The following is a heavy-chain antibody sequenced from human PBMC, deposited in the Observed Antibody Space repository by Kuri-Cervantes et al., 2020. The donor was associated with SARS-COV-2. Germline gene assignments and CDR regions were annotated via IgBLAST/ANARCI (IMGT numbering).Heavy chain of an antibody. D-gene: IGHD6-25*01. V-gene: IGHV4-34*01. CDR3: ARHWDSSANWFDP. CDR1: GGSFSGYY. Sequence: ESLKISCAVYGGSFSGYYWSWIRQPPGKGLEWIGEINHSGSTNYNPSLKSRVTISVDTSKNQFSLKLSSVTAADTAVYYCARHWDSSANWFDPWGQGTLVTVSS. J-gene: IGHJ5*02. CDR2: INHSGST.